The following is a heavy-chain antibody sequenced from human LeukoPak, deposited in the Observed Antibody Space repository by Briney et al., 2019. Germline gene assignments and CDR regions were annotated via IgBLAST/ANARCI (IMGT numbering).Heavy chain of an antibody. V-gene: IGHV3-48*03. J-gene: IGHJ5*02. D-gene: IGHD6-19*01. Sequence: RPGGSLRLSCAASGFTFSSYEMNWVRQAPGKGLEWVSYISSSGSTIYYADSVEGRFTISRDNAKNSLYLQMNSLRAEDTAVYYCARAAVAGWGYNWFDPWGQGTLVTVSS. CDR2: ISSSGSTI. CDR1: GFTFSSYE. CDR3: ARAAVAGWGYNWFDP.